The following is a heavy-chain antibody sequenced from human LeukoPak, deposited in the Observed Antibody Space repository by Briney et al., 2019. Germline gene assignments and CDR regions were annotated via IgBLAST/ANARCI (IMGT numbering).Heavy chain of an antibody. Sequence: SETLSLTCTVSGGSISSSSYYWGWIRQPPGKGLEWIGSIYYSGSTYYNPSLKSRVTISVDTSKNQFSLKLSSVTAADTAVYYCASTYNWNYEGLDYWGQGTLVTVSS. CDR2: IYYSGST. CDR3: ASTYNWNYEGLDY. D-gene: IGHD1-7*01. CDR1: GGSISSSSYY. J-gene: IGHJ4*02. V-gene: IGHV4-39*01.